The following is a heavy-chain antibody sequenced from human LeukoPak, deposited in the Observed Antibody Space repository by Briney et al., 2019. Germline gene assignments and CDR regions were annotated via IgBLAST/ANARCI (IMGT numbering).Heavy chain of an antibody. V-gene: IGHV3-33*01. CDR1: GFTFSSYG. CDR2: IWYDGSDT. J-gene: IGHJ4*02. Sequence: DPGRSLRLSCAASGFTFSSYGMHWVRQAPGKGLEWVAVIWYDGSDTYYADSVKGRFTISRDNSKNTLYLQMNSLKAEDTAVYFCARDFSDGDYSNIDYWGQGTLVTVSS. CDR3: ARDFSDGDYSNIDY. D-gene: IGHD4-17*01.